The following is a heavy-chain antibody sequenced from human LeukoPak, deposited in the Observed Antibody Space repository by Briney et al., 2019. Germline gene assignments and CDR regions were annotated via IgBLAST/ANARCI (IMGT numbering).Heavy chain of an antibody. D-gene: IGHD2-15*01. CDR1: GFTFSSYA. Sequence: PGGSLRLSCAASGFTFSSYAMSWVRQAPGKGLEWVSGISGSGGSTYYADSVKGRFTISRDNSKNTLYLQMNSLRAEDTAVYYCAKGGIVVVIAASNFDHWGQGTLVTVSS. CDR2: ISGSGGST. V-gene: IGHV3-23*01. J-gene: IGHJ4*02. CDR3: AKGGIVVVIAASNFDH.